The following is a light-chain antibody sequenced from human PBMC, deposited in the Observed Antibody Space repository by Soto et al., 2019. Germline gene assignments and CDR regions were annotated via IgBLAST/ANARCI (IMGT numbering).Light chain of an antibody. CDR2: EVS. V-gene: IGKV2D-29*01. Sequence: DIVVTQTPLSLSVTPGQPASISCKSSQSLLHSDGKTYLYWYLQKPGQPPQLLIYEVSNRFSGVQDRFSGNASGTDCAQNVSRMEAKVVGFYYCMQSIQLLQTFSQGIRLQIK. CDR1: QSLLHSDGKTY. J-gene: IGKJ5*01. CDR3: MQSIQLLQT.